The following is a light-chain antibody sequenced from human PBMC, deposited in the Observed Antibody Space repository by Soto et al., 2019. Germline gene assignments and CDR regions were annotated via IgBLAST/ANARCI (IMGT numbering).Light chain of an antibody. CDR2: AAS. J-gene: IGKJ2*01. CDR1: QSISSY. CDR3: QQSYSTLSYT. Sequence: DIQMTQSPSSLSASVGDRVTITCRASQSISSYLNWYQQKPGKAPKLLIYAASSLQSGVPSRFSGSGSGTDFTLTISSLPPEDFATYDGQQSYSTLSYTFRKGTKLEIK. V-gene: IGKV1-39*01.